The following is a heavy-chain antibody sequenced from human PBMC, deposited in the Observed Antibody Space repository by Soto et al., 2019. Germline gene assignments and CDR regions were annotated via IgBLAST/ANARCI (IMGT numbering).Heavy chain of an antibody. CDR3: ARSRGSGWVRGPPPIQFDY. CDR1: GFTFSDYY. D-gene: IGHD3-10*01. Sequence: GGSLRLSCAASGFTFSDYYMSWIRQAPGKGLEWVSYISSSGSTIYYADSVKGRFTISRDNAKNSLYLQMNSLRAEDTAVYYCARSRGSGWVRGPPPIQFDYWGQGTLVTVSS. V-gene: IGHV3-11*01. CDR2: ISSSGSTI. J-gene: IGHJ4*02.